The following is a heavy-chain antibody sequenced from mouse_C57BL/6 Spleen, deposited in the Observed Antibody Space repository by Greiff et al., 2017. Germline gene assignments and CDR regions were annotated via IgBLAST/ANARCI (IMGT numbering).Heavy chain of an antibody. D-gene: IGHD1-1*01. CDR3: ARWDGSSPFAD. Sequence: VQRVESGAELARPGASVKLSCKASGYTFTSYGISWVKQRTGQGLEWIGEIYPRSGNTYYNEKFKGKATLTADKSSSTAYMELRSLTSEDSAVYFCARWDGSSPFADWGQGTLVTVAA. V-gene: IGHV1-81*01. CDR2: IYPRSGNT. CDR1: GYTFTSYG. J-gene: IGHJ3*01.